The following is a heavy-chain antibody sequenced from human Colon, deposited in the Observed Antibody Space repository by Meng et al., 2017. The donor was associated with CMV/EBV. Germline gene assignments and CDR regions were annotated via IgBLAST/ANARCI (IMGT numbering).Heavy chain of an antibody. D-gene: IGHD3-10*01. J-gene: IGHJ4*02. CDR3: ARLGSRGVSCGQ. V-gene: IGHV1-46*01. CDR1: GNTLTNYY. CDR2: INPGGGGP. Sequence: CEASGNTLTNYYIHWVRQAPGQGLEWMGIINPGGGGPTYAQKFQGRVTMTRDTSTNTVYMELSSLRSEDTAVYYCARLGSRGVSCGQWGQGTLVTVSS.